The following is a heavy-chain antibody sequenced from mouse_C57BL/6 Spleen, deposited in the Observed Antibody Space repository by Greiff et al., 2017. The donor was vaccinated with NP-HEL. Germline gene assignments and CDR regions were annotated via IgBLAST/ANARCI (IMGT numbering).Heavy chain of an antibody. CDR2: ISDGGSYT. CDR1: GFTFSSYA. J-gene: IGHJ2*01. V-gene: IGHV5-4*01. D-gene: IGHD1-1*01. CDR3: ARDSFFFDY. Sequence: EVQLMESGGGLVKPGGSLKLSCAASGFTFSSYAMSWVRQTPEKRLEWVATISDGGSYTYYPDNVKGRFTISRDNAKNNLYLQMSHLKSEDTAMYYCARDSFFFDYSGKGTTLTVAS.